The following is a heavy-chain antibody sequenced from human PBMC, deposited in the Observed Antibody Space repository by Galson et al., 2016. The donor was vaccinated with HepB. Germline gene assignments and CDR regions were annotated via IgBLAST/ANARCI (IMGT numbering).Heavy chain of an antibody. Sequence: RLSCAASGFTFSSYWMHWVRQAPGKGLVWVSRINSDGSSTSYADSVKGRFTISRDNAKNTLYLQMNSLRAEDTAVYYCARNPLTRTARQLVRHTSRSFDYWGQGTLVTVSS. D-gene: IGHD6-6*01. J-gene: IGHJ4*02. CDR1: GFTFSSYW. CDR2: INSDGSST. CDR3: ARNPLTRTARQLVRHTSRSFDY. V-gene: IGHV3-74*01.